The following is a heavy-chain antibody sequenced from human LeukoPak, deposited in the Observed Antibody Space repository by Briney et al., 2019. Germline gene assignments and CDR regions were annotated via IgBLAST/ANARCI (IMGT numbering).Heavy chain of an antibody. CDR2: ISGSGGEI. CDR1: GFTFSSYA. V-gene: IGHV3-23*01. CDR3: AKDYVSGGYCSSASCWPFEC. J-gene: IGHJ4*02. Sequence: GGSLRLSCAASGFTFSSYAMSWVRQAPGKGLEWVSGISGSGGEIWYADSVKGRFTISRDNSKNTLYLQMSSLRTEDTALYYCAKDYVSGGYCSSASCWPFECWGQGTLVTVSS. D-gene: IGHD2-2*01.